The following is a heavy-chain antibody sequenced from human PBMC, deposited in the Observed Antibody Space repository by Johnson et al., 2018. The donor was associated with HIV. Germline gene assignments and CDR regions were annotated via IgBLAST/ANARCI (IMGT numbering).Heavy chain of an antibody. CDR1: GFIFSSYA. D-gene: IGHD6-6*01. CDR3: ARGVYSSSIEDAFDI. Sequence: VQLVESGGGVVQPGRSLRLSCAASGFIFSSYAMHWVRQAPGKGLEWVAVISYDGSNKYYADSVKGRFTISRDNSKNTLYLQMNSLRAEDTAVYYWARGVYSSSIEDAFDIWGQGTMVTVSS. V-gene: IGHV3-30-3*01. J-gene: IGHJ3*02. CDR2: ISYDGSNK.